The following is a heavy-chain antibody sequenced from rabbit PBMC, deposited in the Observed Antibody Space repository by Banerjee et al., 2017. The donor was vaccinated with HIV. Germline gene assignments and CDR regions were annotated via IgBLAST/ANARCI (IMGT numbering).Heavy chain of an antibody. J-gene: IGHJ4*01. CDR2: IYNGDGST. Sequence: EESGGGLVQPEGSLKLSCKASGFDFSSNAMCWVRQAPGKRPEWIACIYNGDGSTYYASWAKGRFTISKTSSTTVTLQMTSLTAADTATYFCARTGNGDYGYLNLWGPGTLVTVS. V-gene: IGHV1S47*01. D-gene: IGHD2-1*01. CDR3: ARTGNGDYGYLNL. CDR1: GFDFSSNA.